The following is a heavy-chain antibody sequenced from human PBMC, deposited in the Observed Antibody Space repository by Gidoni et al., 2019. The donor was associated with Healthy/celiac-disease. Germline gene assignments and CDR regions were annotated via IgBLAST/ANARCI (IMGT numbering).Heavy chain of an antibody. CDR3: AHSLVVVAATGDWFDP. V-gene: IGHV2-5*01. D-gene: IGHD2-15*01. CDR1: GFSLSTSGVG. J-gene: IGHJ5*02. Sequence: QITLKESGPTLVKPTQTRTLTCTFSGFSLSTSGVGVGWIRQPPGKALEWLALIYWNDDKRYSPSLKSRLTITKDTSKNQVVLTMTNMDPVDTATYYCAHSLVVVAATGDWFDPWGQGTLVTVSS. CDR2: IYWNDDK.